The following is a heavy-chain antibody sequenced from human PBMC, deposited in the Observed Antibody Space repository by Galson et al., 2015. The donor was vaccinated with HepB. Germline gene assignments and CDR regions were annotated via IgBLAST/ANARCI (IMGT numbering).Heavy chain of an antibody. CDR2: INTNTGNP. CDR1: GYIFTNYA. V-gene: IGHV7-4-1*02. CDR3: ARDPWLLWFGEFPNWFDP. D-gene: IGHD3-10*01. Sequence: SVKVSCKASGYIFTNYAMNWVRQAPGQGLEWMGRINTNTGNPTYAQGFTGRFVLSLDTPVSTAYLQISSLKGEDTAVYYCARDPWLLWFGEFPNWFDPWGQGTLVTVSS. J-gene: IGHJ5*02.